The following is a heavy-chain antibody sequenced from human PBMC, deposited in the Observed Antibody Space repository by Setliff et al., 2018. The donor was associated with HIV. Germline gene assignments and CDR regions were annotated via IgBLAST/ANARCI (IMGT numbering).Heavy chain of an antibody. CDR2: IYYSGST. J-gene: IGHJ4*02. Sequence: SETLSLTCTVSGGSISSRSYFWSWIRQPPGKGLEWIGYIYYSGSTNYNPSLKSRVTISLDTSKNQFSLRLTSVTAADTAVYYCARLAASIAARRRFDYWGQGTLVTVSS. CDR1: GGSISSRSYF. D-gene: IGHD6-6*01. V-gene: IGHV4-61*01. CDR3: ARLAASIAARRRFDY.